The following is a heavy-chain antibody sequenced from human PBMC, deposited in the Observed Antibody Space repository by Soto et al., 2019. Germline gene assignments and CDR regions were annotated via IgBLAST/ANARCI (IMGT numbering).Heavy chain of an antibody. V-gene: IGHV1-18*01. CDR2: ISTFNGKT. D-gene: IGHD1-26*01. CDR1: GYTFTSHG. Sequence: QIQVIQSGPEVKKPGASVKVSCKSSGYTFTSHGFAWVRQAPGQGLEWIGWISTFNGKTDYAQKFQGRLTMTADTRTITGYMELSSLRSDDTAVYYCARLLTEGATYREDAFDLWGQGTNVTVSS. J-gene: IGHJ3*01. CDR3: ARLLTEGATYREDAFDL.